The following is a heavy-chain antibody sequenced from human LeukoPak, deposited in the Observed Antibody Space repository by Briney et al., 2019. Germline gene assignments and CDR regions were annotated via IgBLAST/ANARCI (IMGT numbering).Heavy chain of an antibody. CDR3: ARGTLGIDGSGSYLFDH. CDR1: GGSISSGGYT. V-gene: IGHV4-30-2*01. D-gene: IGHD3-10*01. J-gene: IGHJ5*02. CDR2: IYPSGST. Sequence: PSQTLSLTCAVSGGSISSGGYTWSWNRQPPGKGLEWIGYIYPSGSTYYNPSLKSRVTISVVTSNNHFSLKLRSVTAPDTAVYYCARGTLGIDGSGSYLFDHWGQGTLVTVSS.